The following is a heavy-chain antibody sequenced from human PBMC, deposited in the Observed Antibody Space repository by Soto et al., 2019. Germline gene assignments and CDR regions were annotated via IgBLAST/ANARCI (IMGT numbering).Heavy chain of an antibody. Sequence: GESLKISCKGSGYSFTSYWISWVRQMPGKGLEWMGRIDPSDSYTNYSPSFQGHVTISADKSISTAYLQWSSLKASDTAMYYCARRRSSSSFHYYGMDVWGQGTTVTVSS. V-gene: IGHV5-10-1*01. D-gene: IGHD6-6*01. J-gene: IGHJ6*02. CDR3: ARRRSSSSFHYYGMDV. CDR1: GYSFTSYW. CDR2: IDPSDSYT.